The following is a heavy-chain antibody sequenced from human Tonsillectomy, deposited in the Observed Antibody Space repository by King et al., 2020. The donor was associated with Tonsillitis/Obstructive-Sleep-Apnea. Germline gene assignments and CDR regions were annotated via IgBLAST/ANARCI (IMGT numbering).Heavy chain of an antibody. J-gene: IGHJ4*02. Sequence: VQLVESGGGLGQGGGSLRLSCAASGFTFKNYWMSWVRQAPRKGLEWVANIKQDGSEKYFVDSVKGRFTISRDNAKNSLYLQMNSLRAEDTAVYYCARVGGIALADYYFDYWGQGTLVTVSS. V-gene: IGHV3-7*03. CDR1: GFTFKNYW. D-gene: IGHD6-19*01. CDR3: ARVGGIALADYYFDY. CDR2: IKQDGSEK.